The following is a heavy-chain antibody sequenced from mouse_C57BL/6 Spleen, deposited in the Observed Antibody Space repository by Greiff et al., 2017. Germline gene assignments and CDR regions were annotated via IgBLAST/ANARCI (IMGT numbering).Heavy chain of an antibody. D-gene: IGHD1-1*01. CDR1: GYTFTDYE. CDR2: IDPETGGT. CDR3: TRRGSYYYGSSYPSY. V-gene: IGHV1-15*01. J-gene: IGHJ2*01. Sequence: QVQLKQSGAELVRPGASVTLSCKASGYTFTDYEMHWVKQTPVHGLEWIGAIDPETGGTAYNQKFKGKAILTADKSSSTAYMELRSLTSEDSAVYYCTRRGSYYYGSSYPSYWGQGTTLTVSS.